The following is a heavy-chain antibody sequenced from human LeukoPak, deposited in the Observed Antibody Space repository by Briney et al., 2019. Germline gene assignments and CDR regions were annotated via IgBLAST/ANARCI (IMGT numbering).Heavy chain of an antibody. CDR1: GFTFDDYA. J-gene: IGHJ4*02. V-gene: IGHV3-9*03. Sequence: GGSLRLSCAASGFTFDDYAMHWVRQAPGKGLEWVSGISWNSGSIGYADSVKGRFTISRDNAKNSLYLQMNSLRAEDMALYYCAKDVDFWSGFDYWGQGTLVTVSS. CDR3: AKDVDFWSGFDY. D-gene: IGHD3-3*01. CDR2: ISWNSGSI.